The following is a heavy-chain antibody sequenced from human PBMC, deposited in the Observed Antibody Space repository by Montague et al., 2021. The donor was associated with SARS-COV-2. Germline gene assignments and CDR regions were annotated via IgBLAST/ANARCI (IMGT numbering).Heavy chain of an antibody. CDR3: ARESGSGSYLVY. CDR2: IHYSGST. V-gene: IGHV4-39*01. J-gene: IGHJ4*02. CDR1: GGSISSSSYY. D-gene: IGHD3-10*01. Sequence: SETLSLTCTVSGGSISSSSYYSGWIRQPPGKGLEWIGSIHYSGSTYKNPPLKSRVIISVDTSKNQFSLKLSSVTAADTAVYYCARESGSGSYLVYWGQGTLVTVSS.